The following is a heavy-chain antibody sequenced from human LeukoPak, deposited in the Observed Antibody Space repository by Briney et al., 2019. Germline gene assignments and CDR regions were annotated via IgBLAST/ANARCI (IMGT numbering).Heavy chain of an antibody. CDR2: TYYRSKWYN. CDR1: GDSDSSNSAG. D-gene: IGHD6-13*01. Sequence: SQTLSLTCVISGDSDSSNSAGCASIRQSPSRGLEWLGRTYYRSKWYNDYAVSVKSRITINPDTSKNQFSLQLNSVTPEDTAVYYCTRDQESRRSWVATSYWSRGTLVTVSS. J-gene: IGHJ4*02. CDR3: TRDQESRRSWVATSY. V-gene: IGHV6-1*01.